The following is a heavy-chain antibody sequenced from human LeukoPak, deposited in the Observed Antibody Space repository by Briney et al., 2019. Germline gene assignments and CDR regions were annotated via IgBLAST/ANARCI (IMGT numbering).Heavy chain of an antibody. Sequence: PGGSLRLSCAASGFSFSDYSMEWVRQAPGKGLEWISYISGSSATIYYAGSVRGRFTTSRDNAKNSLYLQMNSLRAEDTAVYYCARGCGLQSYYGSRCRYFDDWGQGTLVTVSS. CDR1: GFSFSDYS. CDR3: ARGCGLQSYYGSRCRYFDD. D-gene: IGHD2-2*01. CDR2: ISGSSATI. J-gene: IGHJ4*02. V-gene: IGHV3-48*04.